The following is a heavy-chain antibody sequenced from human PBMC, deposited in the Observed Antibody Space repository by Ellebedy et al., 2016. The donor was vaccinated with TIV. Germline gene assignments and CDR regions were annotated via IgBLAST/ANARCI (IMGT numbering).Heavy chain of an antibody. CDR2: IVVGSGDT. CDR3: ATDYLLPGAFDI. D-gene: IGHD3-22*01. CDR1: GFIFTSSA. V-gene: IGHV1-58*02. Sequence: SVKVSCXASGFIFTSSAMQWVRQARGQRLEWIGWIVVGSGDTKYAQKFQERVTITRDMSTSTAYMELSSLRSEDTAVYYCATDYLLPGAFDIWGQGTMVTVSS. J-gene: IGHJ3*02.